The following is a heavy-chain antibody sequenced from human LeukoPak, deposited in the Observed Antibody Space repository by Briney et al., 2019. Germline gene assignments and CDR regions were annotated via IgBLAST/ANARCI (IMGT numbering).Heavy chain of an antibody. Sequence: GGSLRLSCAASGFTFSNFWMHWVRQRPGKGLVWVSRINPDGRSTSYADSVKGRFTISRDNSKNTLYLQMNTLRAEDTAVYYCAKGVKHIVVVTAQHYFDYWGQGTLVTVSS. V-gene: IGHV3-74*01. CDR2: INPDGRST. J-gene: IGHJ4*02. CDR3: AKGVKHIVVVTAQHYFDY. D-gene: IGHD2-21*02. CDR1: GFTFSNFW.